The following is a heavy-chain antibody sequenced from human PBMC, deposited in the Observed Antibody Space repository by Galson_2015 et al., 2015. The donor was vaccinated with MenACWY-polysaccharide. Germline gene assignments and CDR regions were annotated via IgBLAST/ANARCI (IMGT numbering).Heavy chain of an antibody. CDR2: ISSSGGRA. V-gene: IGHV3-23*01. CDR1: GFTFNTYA. J-gene: IGHJ6*02. Sequence: SLRLSCAASGFTFNTYAMGWVRQAPGKGLDWVSVISSSGGRAYYTDSVKGRFTISRDNSKNTLYLQLNSLRAEDTSVYYCAKVHSYAYVNFYYGLDVWGQGTTVTVSS. CDR3: AKVHSYAYVNFYYGLDV. D-gene: IGHD5-18*01.